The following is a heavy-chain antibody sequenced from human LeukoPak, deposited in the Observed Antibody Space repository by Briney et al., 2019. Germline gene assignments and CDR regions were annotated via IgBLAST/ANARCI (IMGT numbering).Heavy chain of an antibody. V-gene: IGHV3-30-3*01. Sequence: GGSLRLSCAASGFTFENYRMHWVRQAPGKGREWVSLITHDGSNKYYADSVKGRFTTSRDNSKNTVHLQMSSLRTEDTAVYYCARDLLDCGGPKCSDYGGQGTLVTVSS. D-gene: IGHD2-21*01. J-gene: IGHJ4*02. CDR1: GFTFENYR. CDR3: ARDLLDCGGPKCSDY. CDR2: ITHDGSNK.